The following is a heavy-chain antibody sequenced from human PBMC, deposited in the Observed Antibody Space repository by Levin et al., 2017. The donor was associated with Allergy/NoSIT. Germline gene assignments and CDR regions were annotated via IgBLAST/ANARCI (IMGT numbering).Heavy chain of an antibody. V-gene: IGHV5-51*01. CDR3: ARGDSSTWYGY. D-gene: IGHD6-13*01. J-gene: IGHJ4*02. CDR2: VYPGNSET. CDR1: GSIFSNFW. Sequence: GGSLRLSCKGSGSIFSNFWIAWVRQMPGKGLDWMGIVYPGNSETRYSPSFQGQVTISADKSINTAYVQWSSLKASDSAMYYCARGDSSTWYGYWGQGTLVTVSS.